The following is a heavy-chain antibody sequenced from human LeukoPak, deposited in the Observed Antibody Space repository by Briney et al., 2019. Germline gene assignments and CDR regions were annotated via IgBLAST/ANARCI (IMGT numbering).Heavy chain of an antibody. J-gene: IGHJ4*02. V-gene: IGHV1-3*01. D-gene: IGHD5-24*01. Sequence: ASVKVSCKASGYTFTTYTMHWVRQAPGQRLEWMGWIDAGNGNTKYSQKFQGRVTITRDTSASTAYMDLSSLRSEDTAVYYCAREIDRDGYNRFFDYWGQGILVTVSS. CDR3: AREIDRDGYNRFFDY. CDR1: GYTFTTYT. CDR2: IDAGNGNT.